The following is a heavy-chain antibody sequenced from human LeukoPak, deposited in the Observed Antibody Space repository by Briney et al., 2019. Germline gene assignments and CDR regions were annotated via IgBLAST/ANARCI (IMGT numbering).Heavy chain of an antibody. CDR3: GREHSGRSRCNSLSLTPVFHVFDI. D-gene: IGHD2-15*01. CDR2: ISAYNGNT. Sequence: GASVKVSCKASGYTFTNYGISWVRQAPGQGLEWMGWISAYNGNTNYAQKLQGRVTMTTDTSTSTAYMNLRSLRSDDTAVYYCGREHSGRSRCNSLSLTPVFHVFDIWGQGTMVTVSS. CDR1: GYTFTNYG. J-gene: IGHJ3*02. V-gene: IGHV1-18*01.